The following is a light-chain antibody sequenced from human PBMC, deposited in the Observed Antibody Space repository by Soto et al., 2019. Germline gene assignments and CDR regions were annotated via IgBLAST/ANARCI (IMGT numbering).Light chain of an antibody. V-gene: IGKV1-27*01. Sequence: DIQLTQSPSSLSASVGDRVTITCRVTQGISIYLNWYRQKPGKVPNLLIYSASNLQSGVPSRFSGSGYGTYFPLTILSLQPENVTSYYGQRTYNVPRTFGQGTKVEIK. CDR3: QRTYNVPRT. CDR1: QGISIY. CDR2: SAS. J-gene: IGKJ1*01.